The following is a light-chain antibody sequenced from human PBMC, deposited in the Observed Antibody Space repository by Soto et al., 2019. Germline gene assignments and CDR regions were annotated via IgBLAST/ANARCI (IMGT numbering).Light chain of an antibody. CDR1: QTISSW. CDR3: QQYDDWPPWT. CDR2: KAS. J-gene: IGKJ1*01. Sequence: DIQMTQSPSTLSGSVGDRVTITCRASQTISSWLAWYQQKPGKAPKLLIYKASTLKSGVPSRFSGSGSGTEFTLTISSLQSEDSAVYYCQQYDDWPPWTFGPGTKV. V-gene: IGKV1-5*03.